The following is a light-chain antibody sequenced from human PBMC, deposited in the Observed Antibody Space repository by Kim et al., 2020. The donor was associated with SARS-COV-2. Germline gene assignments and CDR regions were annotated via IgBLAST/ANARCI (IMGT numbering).Light chain of an antibody. CDR2: GAS. CDR1: QTIRHNY. V-gene: IGKV3-20*01. CDR3: QHYDTSPFT. Sequence: IVLTQSPGTLSLSPVERVTLSCRASQTIRHNYFGWFQQKPGQAPRLLIYGASSRATGVPDRFSGSGSGTDFTLTISRLEPEDSAVYYCQHYDTSPFTFGQGTRLEIK. J-gene: IGKJ5*01.